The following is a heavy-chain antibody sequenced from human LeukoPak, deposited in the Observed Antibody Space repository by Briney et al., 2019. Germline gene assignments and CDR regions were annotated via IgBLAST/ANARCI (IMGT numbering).Heavy chain of an antibody. D-gene: IGHD2/OR15-2a*01. V-gene: IGHV1-69*06. CDR3: ATYSTSFDY. Sequence: ASVKASCKASGYTFTSYGISWVRQAPGQGLEWMGGIIPIFDTPNYAQKFQGRLTITADKSTSTAYMELNSLTSEDTAVYYCATYSTSFDYWGQGTLVTVSS. J-gene: IGHJ4*02. CDR2: IIPIFDTP. CDR1: GYTFTSYG.